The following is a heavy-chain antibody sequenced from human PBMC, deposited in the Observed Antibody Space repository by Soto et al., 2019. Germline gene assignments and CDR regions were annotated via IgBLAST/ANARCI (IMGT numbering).Heavy chain of an antibody. V-gene: IGHV3-30-3*01. CDR3: ARDLHGSGRPTLGYYYYGMDV. CDR2: ISYDGSNK. Sequence: PGGSLRLSCAASGFTFSSYAMHWVRQAPGKGLEWVAVISYDGSNKYYADSVKGRFTISRDNSKNTLYLQMNSLRVEDTAVYYCARDLHGSGRPTLGYYYYGMDVWGQGTTVTVSS. CDR1: GFTFSSYA. J-gene: IGHJ6*02. D-gene: IGHD3-10*01.